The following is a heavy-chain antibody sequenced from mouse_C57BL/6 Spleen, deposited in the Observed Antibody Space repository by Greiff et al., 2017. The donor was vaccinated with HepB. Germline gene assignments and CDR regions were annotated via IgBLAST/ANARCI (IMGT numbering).Heavy chain of an antibody. J-gene: IGHJ3*01. CDR1: GYTFTSYW. CDR2: IDPSDSYT. Sequence: QVQLQQPGAELVKPGASVKLSCKASGYTFTSYWMQWVKQRPGQGLEWIGEIDPSDSYTNYNQKFKGKATLTVDTSSSTAYMQLSSRTSEDSAVYYCARVAAYWGQGTLVTVSA. CDR3: ARVAAY. V-gene: IGHV1-50*01.